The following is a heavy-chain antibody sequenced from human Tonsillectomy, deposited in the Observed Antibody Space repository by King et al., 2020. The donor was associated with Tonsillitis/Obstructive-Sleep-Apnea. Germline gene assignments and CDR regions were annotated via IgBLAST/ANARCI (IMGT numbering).Heavy chain of an antibody. D-gene: IGHD3-10*01. CDR1: GYSFTSYW. Sequence: QLVQSGAEVKKPGGSLRISCKGSGYSFTSYWISWVRQMPGKGLEWMGRIDPSDSYTDYSPSFQGHVTISVDKSISTAYLQWSSLKASDAAMYYCARAGGYYSGMDVWGHGTTVTVSS. CDR2: IDPSDSYT. J-gene: IGHJ6*02. CDR3: ARAGGYYSGMDV. V-gene: IGHV5-10-1*03.